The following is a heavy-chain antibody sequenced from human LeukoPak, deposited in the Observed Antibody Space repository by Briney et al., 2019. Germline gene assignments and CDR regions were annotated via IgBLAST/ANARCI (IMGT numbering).Heavy chain of an antibody. CDR3: ARSSDWFDP. V-gene: IGHV1-2*02. CDR1: GYTFTGYY. D-gene: IGHD6-19*01. CDR2: INPNSGAT. J-gene: IGHJ5*02. Sequence: GAPVKVSCKASGYTFTGYYLHWVRQAPGQGLDWMGWINPNSGATNYAQKFQGRVTITRDTSISTAYMELTRLRSDDTAVYYCARSSDWFDPWGQGSLVTVSS.